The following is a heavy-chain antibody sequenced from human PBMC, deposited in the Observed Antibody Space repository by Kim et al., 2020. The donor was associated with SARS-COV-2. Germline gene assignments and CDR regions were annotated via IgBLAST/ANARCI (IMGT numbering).Heavy chain of an antibody. D-gene: IGHD5-18*01. CDR2: ISSTSRNI. CDR1: GFSFSIYS. Sequence: GGSLRLSCAASGFSFSIYSIDWVRRAPGKGLEWILYISSTSRNIYYADSVKGRFTVSRDNAENSVYLQMDSLRDEDTAIYYCARVGPIGYTVDYWGQGTPVPVP. J-gene: IGHJ4*02. CDR3: ARVGPIGYTVDY. V-gene: IGHV3-48*02.